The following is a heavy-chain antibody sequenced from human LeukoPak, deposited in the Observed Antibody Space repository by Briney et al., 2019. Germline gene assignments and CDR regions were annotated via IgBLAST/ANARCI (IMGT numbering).Heavy chain of an antibody. CDR3: ATLPDYYGSGSYTFDY. V-gene: IGHV1-8*01. CDR2: THPNSGNT. Sequence: PSVKVSCKASGYTFTSYGINWVRHPTGHVREWMGWTHPNSGNTGYAQKFQGRVTMTRNTSISTAYMELSSLRSEDTAVYYCATLPDYYGSGSYTFDYWGQGTLDTVSS. CDR1: GYTFTSYG. D-gene: IGHD3-10*01. J-gene: IGHJ4*02.